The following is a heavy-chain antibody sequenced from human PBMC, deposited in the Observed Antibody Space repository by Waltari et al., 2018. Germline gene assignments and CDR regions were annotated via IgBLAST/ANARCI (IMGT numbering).Heavy chain of an antibody. V-gene: IGHV4-59*01. D-gene: IGHD7-27*01. Sequence: QVQLQESGPGLVKPSETLSLTCAVSGYYISSYYWSWIRQPPGKGLEWIGYIYYSGSTNYNPSLKSRVTISVDTSKNQFSLKLSSVTAADTAVYYCARDPGRYYMDVWGKGTTVTVSS. CDR2: IYYSGST. J-gene: IGHJ6*03. CDR1: GYYISSYY. CDR3: ARDPGRYYMDV.